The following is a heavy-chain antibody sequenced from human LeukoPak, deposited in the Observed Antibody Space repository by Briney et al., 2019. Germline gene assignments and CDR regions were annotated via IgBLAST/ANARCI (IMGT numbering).Heavy chain of an antibody. CDR2: ISYDGSNK. J-gene: IGHJ4*02. Sequence: PGGSLRLSCAASGFTFSSYWMHWVRQAPGKGLEWVAVISYDGSNKYYADSVKGRFTISRDNSKNTLYLQMNSLRAEDTAVYYCARQPAAKYYFDYWGQGTLVTVSS. CDR1: GFTFSSYW. CDR3: ARQPAAKYYFDY. V-gene: IGHV3-30-3*01. D-gene: IGHD6-13*01.